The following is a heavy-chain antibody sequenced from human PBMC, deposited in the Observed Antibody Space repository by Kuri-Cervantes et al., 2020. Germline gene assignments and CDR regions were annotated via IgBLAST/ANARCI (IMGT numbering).Heavy chain of an antibody. J-gene: IGHJ4*02. D-gene: IGHD1-26*01. CDR3: ARAPSGSYFGSYFDY. CDR2: ISSSSSTI. V-gene: IGHV3-48*02. CDR1: GFTFSSYS. Sequence: GESLKISCAASGFTFSSYSMNWVRQAPGKGLEWVSYISSSSSTIYYADSVKGRFTISRDNAKNSLYLQMNSLRDEDTAVYYCARAPSGSYFGSYFDYWGQGTLVTVSS.